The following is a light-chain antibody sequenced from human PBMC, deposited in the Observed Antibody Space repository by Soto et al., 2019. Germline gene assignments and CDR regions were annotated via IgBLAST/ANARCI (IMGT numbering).Light chain of an antibody. V-gene: IGLV2-11*01. Sequence: QSALTQPRSVSGSPGQSVTISCTGTSGDIGTYNYVSWYQQHPGKAPNLVIFDVNERPSGVPDRFSGSKSGDTASLTISGLQAEDEADYYCCSFAGTYTVFGGGTKVTVL. J-gene: IGLJ3*02. CDR1: SGDIGTYNY. CDR3: CSFAGTYTV. CDR2: DVN.